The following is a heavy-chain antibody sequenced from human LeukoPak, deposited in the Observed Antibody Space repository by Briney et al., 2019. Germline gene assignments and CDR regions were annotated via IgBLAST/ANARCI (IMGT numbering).Heavy chain of an antibody. Sequence: GGSLRLSCAASGFTVSSNYMSWVRQAPGKGLEWVSVIYSGGSTYYADSVKGRFTISRHKSKNTLYLQMNSLRAEDTAVYYCVYTAMATDYWGRGTLVTVSS. CDR1: GFTVSSNY. D-gene: IGHD5-18*01. CDR2: IYSGGST. V-gene: IGHV3-53*04. J-gene: IGHJ4*02. CDR3: VYTAMATDY.